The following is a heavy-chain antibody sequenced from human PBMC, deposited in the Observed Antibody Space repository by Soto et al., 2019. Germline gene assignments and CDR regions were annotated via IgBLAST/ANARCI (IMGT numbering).Heavy chain of an antibody. Sequence: QVQLQESGPGLVKPSQTLSLTCTVSGGSISSGDYYWSWIRQPPGKGLEWIGYIYNSGSTYCNPSLKSXXTXSXXTSKTQFSLKLTSVTAADTAVYYCARGSRRYGMDVWGQGTTVTVS. CDR2: IYNSGST. CDR3: ARGSRRYGMDV. V-gene: IGHV4-30-4*01. CDR1: GGSISSGDYY. J-gene: IGHJ6*02. D-gene: IGHD6-19*01.